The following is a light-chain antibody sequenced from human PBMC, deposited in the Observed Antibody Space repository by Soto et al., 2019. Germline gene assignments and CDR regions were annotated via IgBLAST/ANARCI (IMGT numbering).Light chain of an antibody. V-gene: IGKV3-11*01. Sequence: EIVLTQSPATLSLSPGERATLSCRASESISIYLAWYQQKPVQAPRLLIYDASNRATGIPARFSASGSGTDFTLTISSLEPEDFAVYYCQQRSNWPPWTFGQGTKVEI. J-gene: IGKJ1*01. CDR3: QQRSNWPPWT. CDR2: DAS. CDR1: ESISIY.